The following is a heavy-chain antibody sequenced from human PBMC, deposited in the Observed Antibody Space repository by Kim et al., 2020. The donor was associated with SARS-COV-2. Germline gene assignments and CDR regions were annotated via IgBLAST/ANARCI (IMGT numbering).Heavy chain of an antibody. J-gene: IGHJ4*02. V-gene: IGHV3-33*01. Sequence: GGSLRLSCAASGFTFSSYGMHWVRQAPGKGLEWVAVIWYDGSNKYYADSVKGRFTISRDNSKNTLYLQMNSLRAEDTAVYYCARARYYYDSSGYWFDYWGQGTLVTVSS. CDR1: GFTFSSYG. D-gene: IGHD3-22*01. CDR3: ARARYYYDSSGYWFDY. CDR2: IWYDGSNK.